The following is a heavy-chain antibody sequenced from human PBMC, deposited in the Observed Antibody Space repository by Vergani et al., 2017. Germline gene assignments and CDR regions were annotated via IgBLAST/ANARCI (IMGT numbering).Heavy chain of an antibody. J-gene: IGHJ3*02. CDR2: ISYDGSNK. D-gene: IGHD2-2*01. Sequence: QVQLVESGGGVVQPGRSLRLSCAASGFTFSSYAMHWVRQAPGKGLEWVAVISYDGSNKYYADSVKGRFTISRDNSKNTLYLQMNSLRAEDTAVYYCARHERPHIVVVPATSSYAFDIWGQGTMVTVSS. CDR3: ARHERPHIVVVPATSSYAFDI. CDR1: GFTFSSYA. V-gene: IGHV3-30-3*01.